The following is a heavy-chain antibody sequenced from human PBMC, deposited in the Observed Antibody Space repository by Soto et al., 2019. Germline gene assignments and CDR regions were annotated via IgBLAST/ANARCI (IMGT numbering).Heavy chain of an antibody. CDR2: INPNSGGT. J-gene: IGHJ6*02. Sequence: ASVKVSCKASGYTFTGYYMHWVRQAPGQGLEWMGWINPNSGGTNYAQKFQGWVTMTRDTSISTAYMELSRLRSDDTAVYYCARDPIGHYYYGMDVWGQGTTVTVSS. CDR3: ARDPIGHYYYGMDV. V-gene: IGHV1-2*04. D-gene: IGHD1-26*01. CDR1: GYTFTGYY.